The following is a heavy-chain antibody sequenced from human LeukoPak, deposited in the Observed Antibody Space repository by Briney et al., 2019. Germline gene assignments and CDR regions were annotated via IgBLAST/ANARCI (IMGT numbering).Heavy chain of an antibody. D-gene: IGHD3-16*01. J-gene: IGHJ4*02. CDR2: ISSSGSTI. Sequence: GGSLRLSCAASGFTFSSYEMNWVRQAPGKGLEWVSYISSSGSTIYYADSVKGQFTISRDNAKNSLYLQMNSLRADDTAVYYCARDHLYYEISGPRFDNWGQGTRVTVSS. CDR3: ARDHLYYEISGPRFDN. CDR1: GFTFSSYE. V-gene: IGHV3-48*03.